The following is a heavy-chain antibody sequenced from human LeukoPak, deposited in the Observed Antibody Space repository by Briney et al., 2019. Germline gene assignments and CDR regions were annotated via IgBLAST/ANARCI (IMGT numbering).Heavy chain of an antibody. D-gene: IGHD4-23*01. V-gene: IGHV3-23*01. J-gene: IGHJ4*02. CDR1: GFTFSSYA. CDR2: ISGSGGGT. CDR3: TTVVTRSGY. Sequence: GGSLRLSCAASGFTFSSYAMSWVRQAPGKGLEWVSAISGSGGGTYYADSVKGRFTISRDNSKNTLYLQMNSLRAEDTAVYYCTTVVTRSGYWGQGTLVTVSS.